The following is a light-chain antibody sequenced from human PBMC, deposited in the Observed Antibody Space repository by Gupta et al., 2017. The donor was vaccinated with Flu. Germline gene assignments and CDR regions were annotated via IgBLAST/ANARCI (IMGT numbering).Light chain of an antibody. CDR3: QQENNVLSI. V-gene: IGKV1-33*01. CDR2: DAS. J-gene: IGKJ2*01. Sequence: IQMTQSPSSLSASVGDRVTITCQASQDIDNFLNWYQQKPGKAPKLLIYDASTLRTGVPSRFSGSGSGTDFTLTINSRQREDTATYYCQQENNVLSIFGEGTKVEIK. CDR1: QDIDNF.